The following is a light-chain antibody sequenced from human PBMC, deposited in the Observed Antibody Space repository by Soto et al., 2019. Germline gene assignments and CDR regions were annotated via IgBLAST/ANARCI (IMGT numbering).Light chain of an antibody. J-gene: IGLJ1*01. CDR3: SSYTSSSTLYV. CDR2: DVS. Sequence: QSALTQPASVSGSPGQSITISCTGTSSDVDGYNYVSWDQQHPGKAPKLMIYDVSNRPSGVSNRFSGSKSGNTASLTISGLQAEDEDDYYCSSYTSSSTLYVFGTGTKVTVL. V-gene: IGLV2-14*01. CDR1: SSDVDGYNY.